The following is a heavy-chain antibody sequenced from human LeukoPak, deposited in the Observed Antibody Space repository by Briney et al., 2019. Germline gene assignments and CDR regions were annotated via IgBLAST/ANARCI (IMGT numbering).Heavy chain of an antibody. Sequence: ASVKVSCKASGYTFTSYGISWVRQAPGQGLEWMGWISAYNGNTNYAQKLQGSVTITTDTSTSTAYMELRSLRSDDTAVYYCARVNYDILTGYQRAEYFQHWGQGTLVTVSS. CDR2: ISAYNGNT. D-gene: IGHD3-9*01. J-gene: IGHJ1*01. CDR3: ARVNYDILTGYQRAEYFQH. V-gene: IGHV1-18*04. CDR1: GYTFTSYG.